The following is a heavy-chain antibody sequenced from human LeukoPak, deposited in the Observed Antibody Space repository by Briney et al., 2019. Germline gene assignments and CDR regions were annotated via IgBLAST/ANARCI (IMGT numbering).Heavy chain of an antibody. Sequence: ASVKVSCKASGYTFTGYYMHWVRQAPGQGLEWMGWMNPNSGNTGYAQKFQSRVTMTRNTSISTAYMELSSLRSEDTAVYYCARGVEPAARYYYYMDVWGKGTTVTVSS. V-gene: IGHV1-8*02. CDR2: MNPNSGNT. CDR1: GYTFTGYY. D-gene: IGHD2-2*01. CDR3: ARGVEPAARYYYYMDV. J-gene: IGHJ6*03.